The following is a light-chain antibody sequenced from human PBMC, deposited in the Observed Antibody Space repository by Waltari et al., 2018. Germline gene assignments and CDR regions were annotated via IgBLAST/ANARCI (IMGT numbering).Light chain of an antibody. CDR2: GAS. J-gene: IGKJ1*01. Sequence: EIVLTQSPGTLSLSPGERATLSCRASQSVRSSYLAWYQQKPGQAPRLLIYGASSRATGIPDRFSGSGSGTDFTLTISRLEPEDFAGYYCQQYGRTFGQGTKVEIK. V-gene: IGKV3-20*01. CDR3: QQYGRT. CDR1: QSVRSSY.